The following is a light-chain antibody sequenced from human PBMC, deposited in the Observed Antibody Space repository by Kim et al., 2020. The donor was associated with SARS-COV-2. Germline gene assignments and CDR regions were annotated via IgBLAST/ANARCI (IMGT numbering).Light chain of an antibody. J-gene: IGLJ3*02. CDR1: SGSFASDY. CDR2: EDN. V-gene: IGLV6-57*01. CDR3: QSYDSSNPWV. Sequence: NFMLTQPHSVSESPGKTVTISYTRSSGSFASDYVQWYQQRPGSPPTTVIYEDNRRPSGVPDQFSGSIDSSSNSASLSISGLRTEDEADYYCQSYDSSNPWVFGGGTRLTVL.